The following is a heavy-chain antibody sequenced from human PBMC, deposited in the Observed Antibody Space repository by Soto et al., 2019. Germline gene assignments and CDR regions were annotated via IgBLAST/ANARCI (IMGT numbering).Heavy chain of an antibody. V-gene: IGHV1-69*02. Sequence: QVQLVQSGAEVKKPGSSVKVSCKAPGGVFSSHTISWERQAPGQGLEWMGRIIPIISIVNYAQKFQDRATITADKPTNTAYMELNNLRREDTAVYFCASLMGNSTGWVDYWGQGTLVTVSS. CDR2: IIPIISIV. CDR1: GGVFSSHT. J-gene: IGHJ4*02. CDR3: ASLMGNSTGWVDY. D-gene: IGHD2-8*02.